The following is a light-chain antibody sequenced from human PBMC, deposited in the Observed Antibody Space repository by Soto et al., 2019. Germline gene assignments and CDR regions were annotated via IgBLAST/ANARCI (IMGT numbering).Light chain of an antibody. CDR1: QSVSSSY. CDR3: QQYGSSPLVT. V-gene: IGKV3-20*01. Sequence: EIVLTQSPGTLSLSPGERATLSCRARQSVSSSYLAWYQQKPGQAPRLLIYGASSRATGIPDRFSGSGSGTDFTLTISRLEPEDFAVYYCQQYGSSPLVTFGGGTKVEIK. CDR2: GAS. J-gene: IGKJ4*01.